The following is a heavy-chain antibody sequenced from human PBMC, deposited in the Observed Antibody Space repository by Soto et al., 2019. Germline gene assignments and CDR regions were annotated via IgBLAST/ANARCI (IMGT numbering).Heavy chain of an antibody. Sequence: PGGSLRLSCAAAGFTFSSYGIIFFRHSPCKGLEWVSAVSGSGGSVYYADSVRGRFTISRDNSKNTLYLQVNSLRAEDTATYYCAKGSVVGADYSYGMDVWGQGTTVTVSS. D-gene: IGHD2-2*01. CDR3: AKGSVVGADYSYGMDV. CDR2: VSGSGGSV. CDR1: GFTFSSYG. V-gene: IGHV3-23*01. J-gene: IGHJ6*02.